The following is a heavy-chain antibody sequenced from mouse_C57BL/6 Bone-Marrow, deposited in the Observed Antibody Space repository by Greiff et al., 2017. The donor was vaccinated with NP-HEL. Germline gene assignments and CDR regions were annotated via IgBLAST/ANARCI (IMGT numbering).Heavy chain of an antibody. CDR2: IDPETGGT. D-gene: IGHD2-3*01. Sequence: QVQLQQSGAELVRPGASVTLSCKASGYTFTDYEMHWVKQTPVHGLEWIGAIDPETGGTAYNQKFKGKAILTADKSSSTAYMELRSLTSEVSAGYYCTGYYLAYWGQGTLVTVSA. V-gene: IGHV1-15*01. CDR3: TGYYLAY. J-gene: IGHJ3*01. CDR1: GYTFTDYE.